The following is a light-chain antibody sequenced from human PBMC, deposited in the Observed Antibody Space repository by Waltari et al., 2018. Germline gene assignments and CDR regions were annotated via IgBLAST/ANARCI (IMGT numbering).Light chain of an antibody. V-gene: IGLV2-11*01. Sequence: QAALTQPPSMSGSPGQSVTMSCTGTTRDIGAYDHISWYQQHPGKAPKLMIYAVSQRPSGVSDRFSGSKSGNTASLTISGLQVGDEADYYCSSYAGSNTGLFGGGTRLTVL. J-gene: IGLJ2*01. CDR2: AVS. CDR1: TRDIGAYDH. CDR3: SSYAGSNTGL.